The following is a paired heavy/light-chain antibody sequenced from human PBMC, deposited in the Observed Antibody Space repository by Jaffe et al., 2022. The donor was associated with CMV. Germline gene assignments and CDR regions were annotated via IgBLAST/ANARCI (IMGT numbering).Heavy chain of an antibody. Sequence: QVQLVQSGAEVKKPGSSVKVSCKASGGTFSSYAISWVRQAPGQGLEWMGRIIPILGIANYAQKFQGRVTITADKSTSTAYMELSSLRSEDTAVYYCARDVRFGELGFSYYYMDVWGKGTTVTVSS. CDR2: IIPILGIA. V-gene: IGHV1-69*09. CDR1: GGTFSSYA. D-gene: IGHD3-10*01. CDR3: ARDVRFGELGFSYYYMDV. J-gene: IGHJ6*03.
Light chain of an antibody. Sequence: DIVMTQSPDSLAVSLGERATINCKSSQSVLYSSNNKNYLAWYQQKPGQPPKLLIYWASTRESGVPDRFSGSGSGTDFTLTISSLQAEDVAVYYCQQYYSTPSYTFGQGTKLEIK. CDR1: QSVLYSSNNKNY. CDR3: QQYYSTPSYT. CDR2: WAS. J-gene: IGKJ2*01. V-gene: IGKV4-1*01.